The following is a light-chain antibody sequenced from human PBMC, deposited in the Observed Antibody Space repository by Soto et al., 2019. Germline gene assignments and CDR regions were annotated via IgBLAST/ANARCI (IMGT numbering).Light chain of an antibody. CDR3: QQCDSLPLT. Sequence: DIQMTQSPSSLSASVGDRVTITCQASQDIDNCLNWYQQKPGQAPKLLISDASILETGVTSRLRGSGSGTDFTFTIRGLQPEDVATFYCQQCDSLPLTFGGGTRVQIK. V-gene: IGKV1-33*01. J-gene: IGKJ4*01. CDR2: DAS. CDR1: QDIDNC.